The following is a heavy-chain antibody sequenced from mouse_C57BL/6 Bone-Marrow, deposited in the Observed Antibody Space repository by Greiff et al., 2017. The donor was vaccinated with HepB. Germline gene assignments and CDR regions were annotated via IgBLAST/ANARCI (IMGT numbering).Heavy chain of an antibody. J-gene: IGHJ1*03. CDR1: GFTFSDYY. D-gene: IGHD1-1*01. Sequence: EVQVVESEGGLVQPGSSMKLSCTASGFTFSDYYMAWVRQVPEKGLEWVANINYDGSSTYYLDSLKSRFIISRDNAKNILYLQMSSLKSEDTATYYCARAPPYGSSYWYFDVWGTGTTVTVSS. CDR2: INYDGSST. CDR3: ARAPPYGSSYWYFDV. V-gene: IGHV5-16*01.